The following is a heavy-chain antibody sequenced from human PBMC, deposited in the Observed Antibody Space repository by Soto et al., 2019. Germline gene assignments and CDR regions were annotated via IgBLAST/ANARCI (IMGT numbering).Heavy chain of an antibody. V-gene: IGHV3-48*01. CDR2: ISSSSSTI. Sequence: GESLKISCAASGFTFSSYSMNWVRQAPGKGLEWVSYISSSSSTIYYADSVKGRFTISRDNAKNSLYLQMNSLRAEDTAVYYCAREVFDYWGQGTLVTVSS. CDR1: GFTFSSYS. J-gene: IGHJ4*02. CDR3: AREVFDY.